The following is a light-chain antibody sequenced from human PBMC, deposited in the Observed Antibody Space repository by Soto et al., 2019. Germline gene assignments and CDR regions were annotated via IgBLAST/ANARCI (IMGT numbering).Light chain of an antibody. CDR2: GAS. CDR1: QSVSSN. Sequence: IVVTQSPGTLSFSPGERATFSCRASQSVSSNLAWYQQKPGQAPRLLIYGASTRATGIPARFSGSGSGTEFTLTISSLQSEDFAVYYCQQYNNWPSLTFGGGTKVDIK. V-gene: IGKV3-15*01. J-gene: IGKJ4*01. CDR3: QQYNNWPSLT.